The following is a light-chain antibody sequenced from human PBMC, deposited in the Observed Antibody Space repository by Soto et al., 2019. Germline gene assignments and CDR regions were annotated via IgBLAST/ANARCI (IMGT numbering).Light chain of an antibody. Sequence: QSALTQPASLSGSPGQSITISCTGTSSDISDNKYVSWFQQHPGKAPKVLIYEVNKRPSGVPNRFSGSKSGNTASLTVSGLQADDEADYYCNSYVGSNNYVFGTGTKVTVL. CDR1: SSDISDNKY. CDR2: EVN. CDR3: NSYVGSNNYV. J-gene: IGLJ1*01. V-gene: IGLV2-8*01.